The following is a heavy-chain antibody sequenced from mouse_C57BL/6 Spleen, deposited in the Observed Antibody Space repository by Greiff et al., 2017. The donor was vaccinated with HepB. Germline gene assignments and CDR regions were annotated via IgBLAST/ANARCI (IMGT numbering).Heavy chain of an antibody. Sequence: LKESGPGILQPSQTLSLTCCFSGFSLSTFGMGVGWIRQPSGKGLEWLAHIWWDDDKYYNPALKSRLTISKDTSKNQVFLKIANVDTADTATYYCARIHKLGHGYFDVWGTGTTVTVSS. CDR3: ARIHKLGHGYFDV. CDR1: GFSLSTFGMG. V-gene: IGHV8-8*01. J-gene: IGHJ1*03. D-gene: IGHD4-1*01. CDR2: IWWDDDK.